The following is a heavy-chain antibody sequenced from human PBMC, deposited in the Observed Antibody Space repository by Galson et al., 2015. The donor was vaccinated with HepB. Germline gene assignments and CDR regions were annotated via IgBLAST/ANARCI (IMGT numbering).Heavy chain of an antibody. V-gene: IGHV3-7*03. J-gene: IGHJ4*02. Sequence: SLRLSCAASGFTFSSHWMSWVRQVPGKGLEWVANIKQDGSEQYYVDSVKGRFTISRDNDKNSLYLQMNSLRAEDTAVYYCARAPGRGRFDYWGQGILVTVSS. CDR1: GFTFSSHW. D-gene: IGHD3-10*01. CDR2: IKQDGSEQ. CDR3: ARAPGRGRFDY.